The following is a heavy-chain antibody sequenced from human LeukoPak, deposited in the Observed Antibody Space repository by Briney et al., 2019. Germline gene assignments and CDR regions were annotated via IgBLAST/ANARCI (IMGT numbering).Heavy chain of an antibody. CDR3: ARGTGGNIGRDY. V-gene: IGHV4-34*01. Sequence: SETLSLTCAVYGGSFSGYYWSWIRRPPGKGLEWIGEINHSGSTNYNPSLKSRVTISVDTSKNQFSLKLSSVTAADTAVYYCARGTGGNIGRDYWGQGTLVTVSS. CDR1: GGSFSGYY. J-gene: IGHJ4*02. D-gene: IGHD2/OR15-2a*01. CDR2: INHSGST.